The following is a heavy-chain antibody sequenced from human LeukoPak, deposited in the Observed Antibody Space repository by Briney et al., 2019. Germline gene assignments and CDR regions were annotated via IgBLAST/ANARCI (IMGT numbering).Heavy chain of an antibody. D-gene: IGHD2-2*01. CDR3: ARTLGYCSSTSCYFAEYFQH. J-gene: IGHJ1*01. Sequence: PSETLSLTCAVHGGSFSGYYWSWIRQPPGKGLEWIGEINHSGSTNYNPSLKSRVTISVDTSKNQFSLKLSSVTAADTAVYYCARTLGYCSSTSCYFAEYFQHWGQGTLVTVSS. CDR2: INHSGST. V-gene: IGHV4-34*01. CDR1: GGSFSGYY.